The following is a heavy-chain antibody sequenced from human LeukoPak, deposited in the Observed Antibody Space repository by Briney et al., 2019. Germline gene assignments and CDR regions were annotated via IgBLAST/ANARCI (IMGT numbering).Heavy chain of an antibody. V-gene: IGHV4-34*01. CDR2: INHSGST. CDR1: GGSFSGYY. CDR3: ARLNYYGSGSYYKRRHTKYNWFDP. Sequence: SETLSLTCAVYGGSFSGYYWSWIRQPPGKGLEWIGEINHSGSTNYNPSLKSRVTISVDTSKNQFSLKLSSVTAADTAVYYCARLNYYGSGSYYKRRHTKYNWFDPWGQGTLVTVSS. D-gene: IGHD3-10*01. J-gene: IGHJ5*02.